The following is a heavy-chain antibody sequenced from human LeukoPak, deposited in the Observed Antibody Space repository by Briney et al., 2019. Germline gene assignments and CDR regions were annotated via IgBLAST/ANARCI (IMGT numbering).Heavy chain of an antibody. CDR2: INHSGST. CDR3: ARGNILRHYYYYMDV. D-gene: IGHD3-3*01. V-gene: IGHV4-34*01. J-gene: IGHJ6*03. Sequence: SETLSLTCAVYGGSFSGYYWSRIRQPPGKGLEWIGKINHSGSTNYNPSLKSRVTISVDTSKNQFSLKLSSVTAADTAVYYCARGNILRHYYYYMDVWGKGTTVTVSS. CDR1: GGSFSGYY.